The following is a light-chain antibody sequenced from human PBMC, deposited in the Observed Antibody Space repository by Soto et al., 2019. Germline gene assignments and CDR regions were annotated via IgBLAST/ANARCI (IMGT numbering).Light chain of an antibody. CDR2: EVS. J-gene: IGLJ1*01. Sequence: QSVLTQPASVSGSPGQSITISCTGTSSDVGSYNLVSWYQQHPGKGPKLVIYEVSKRPSGVSNRFSGSKSGNTASLTISGLQAEDEADYYCCSFTSRATYVFGTGTKVTVL. CDR3: CSFTSRATYV. V-gene: IGLV2-23*02. CDR1: SSDVGSYNL.